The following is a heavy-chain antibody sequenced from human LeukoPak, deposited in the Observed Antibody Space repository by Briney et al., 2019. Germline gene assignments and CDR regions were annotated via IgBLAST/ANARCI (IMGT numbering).Heavy chain of an antibody. Sequence: SETLSLTCTVSGGSISIYYWSWIRQPPGKGLEWIGYIYDSGSTNYNPSLKSRVTISVDTSKNQFSLKLSSVTAADTAVYYCAREGRGVANWFDPWGQGTLVTVSS. D-gene: IGHD3-10*01. CDR3: AREGRGVANWFDP. CDR2: IYDSGST. J-gene: IGHJ5*02. CDR1: GGSISIYY. V-gene: IGHV4-59*12.